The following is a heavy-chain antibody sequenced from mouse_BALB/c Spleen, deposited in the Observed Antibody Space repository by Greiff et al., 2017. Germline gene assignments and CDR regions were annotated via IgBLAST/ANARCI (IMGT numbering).Heavy chain of an antibody. Sequence: QVQLKESGPGLVAPSQSLSITCTVSGFSLTGYGVNWVRQPPGKGLEWLGMIWGDGSTDYNSALKSRLSISKDNSKSQVFLKMNSLQTDDTARYYCAREDGLYYFDYWGQGTTLTVSS. D-gene: IGHD2-3*01. CDR3: AREDGLYYFDY. V-gene: IGHV2-6-7*01. CDR1: GFSLTGYG. J-gene: IGHJ2*01. CDR2: IWGDGST.